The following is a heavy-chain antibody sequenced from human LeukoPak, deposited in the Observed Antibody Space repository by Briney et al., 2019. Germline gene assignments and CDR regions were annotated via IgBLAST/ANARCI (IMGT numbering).Heavy chain of an antibody. V-gene: IGHV4-59*01. Sequence: SETLSLTCTVSGGSISSYYWSWIRQPPGKGLEWIGYIYYSGSTNYNPSLKSRVTISVDTSKNQFSLKLSSVTAADTAVYYCARRPGAADYNWFDPWGQGTLVTVSS. CDR2: IYYSGST. CDR3: ARRPGAADYNWFDP. D-gene: IGHD6-13*01. CDR1: GGSISSYY. J-gene: IGHJ5*02.